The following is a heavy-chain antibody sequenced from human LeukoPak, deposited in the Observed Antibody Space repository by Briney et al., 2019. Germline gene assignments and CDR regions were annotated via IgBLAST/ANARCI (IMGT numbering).Heavy chain of an antibody. CDR2: ISSSSSTI. D-gene: IGHD6-13*01. V-gene: IGHV3-48*01. CDR1: GFTFSSYS. J-gene: IGHJ3*02. CDR3: ARLRAADDAFDI. Sequence: GGSLRLSCAASGFTFSSYSMNWVRQAPGKGLEWVSYISSSSSTIYYADSVKGRFTISRENAENSLFLQMNNLRAGDTGVYYCARLRAADDAFDIWGQGTSVIVSS.